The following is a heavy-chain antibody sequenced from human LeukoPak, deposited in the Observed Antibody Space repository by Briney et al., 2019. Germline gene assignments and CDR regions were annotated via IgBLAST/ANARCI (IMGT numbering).Heavy chain of an antibody. D-gene: IGHD6-19*01. CDR3: AKNPPLYSSGWYQFDP. Sequence: GGSLRLSCAASGFTVSSNYMSWVRQAPGKGLEWVSVIYSGGSTYYADSVKGRFTISRDNSKNTLYLQMNSLRAEDTAVYYCAKNPPLYSSGWYQFDPWGQGTLVTVSS. V-gene: IGHV3-66*01. CDR1: GFTVSSNY. CDR2: IYSGGST. J-gene: IGHJ5*02.